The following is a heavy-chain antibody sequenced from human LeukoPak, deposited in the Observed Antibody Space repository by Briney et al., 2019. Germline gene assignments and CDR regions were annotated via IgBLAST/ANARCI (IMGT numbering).Heavy chain of an antibody. J-gene: IGHJ6*03. Sequence: AASVKVSCKASGYTFSSFGINWVRQAPGQGLEWMGWISAYNGDTKYAQKFQGRVTMTTDTSTSTGYMELRSLRSDDTAVYYCARDFTYGSGSYYYYMDVWGKGTTVTVSS. CDR3: ARDFTYGSGSYYYYMDV. V-gene: IGHV1-18*01. CDR1: GYTFSSFG. CDR2: ISAYNGDT. D-gene: IGHD3-10*01.